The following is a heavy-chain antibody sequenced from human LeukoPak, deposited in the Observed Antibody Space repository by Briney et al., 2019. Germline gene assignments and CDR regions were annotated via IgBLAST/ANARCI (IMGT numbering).Heavy chain of an antibody. J-gene: IGHJ4*02. D-gene: IGHD3-16*01. CDR3: AKMRVGGLRGGSFDY. CDR1: GFTFSSYA. CDR2: ISGSGGTT. V-gene: IGHV3-23*01. Sequence: GGSLRLSCAASGFTFSSYALSWVRQAPGKGLEWVSGISGSGGTTYYADSVKGRFTISRDNSKNTLYLQMNSLRAEDTAVYYCAKMRVGGLRGGSFDYWGQGTLVTVSS.